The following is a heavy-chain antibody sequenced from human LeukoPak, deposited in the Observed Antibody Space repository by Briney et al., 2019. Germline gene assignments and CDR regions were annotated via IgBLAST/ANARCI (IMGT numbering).Heavy chain of an antibody. CDR1: GFTFSSYS. D-gene: IGHD3-3*01. V-gene: IGHV3-21*04. CDR3: ARDDDFWSGSIRPSFDY. CDR2: ISSSSSYI. Sequence: PGGSLRLSCAASGFTFSSYSMNWVRQAPGKGLEWVSSISSSSSYIYYADSVKGRFTISRDNAKNSLYLQMNSLRAEDTAVYYCARDDDFWSGSIRPSFDYWGQGTLVTVSS. J-gene: IGHJ4*02.